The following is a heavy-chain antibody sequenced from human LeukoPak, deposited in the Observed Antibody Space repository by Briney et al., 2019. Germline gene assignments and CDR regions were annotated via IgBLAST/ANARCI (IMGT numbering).Heavy chain of an antibody. CDR3: AGYSGYDNWFDP. CDR2: ISAYNGNT. D-gene: IGHD5-12*01. CDR1: GYTFTSYG. J-gene: IGHJ5*02. Sequence: ASVKVSCKASGYTFTSYGISWVRQAPGQGLEWMGWISAYNGNTNYAQKLQGRVTMTTVTSTSTAYMELRSLRSDDTAVYYCAGYSGYDNWFDPWGQGTLVTVSS. V-gene: IGHV1-18*01.